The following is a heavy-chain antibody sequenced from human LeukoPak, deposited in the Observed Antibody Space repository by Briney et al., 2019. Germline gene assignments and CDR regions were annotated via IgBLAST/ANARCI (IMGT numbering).Heavy chain of an antibody. J-gene: IGHJ6*03. Sequence: GGSLRLSCAASGFTFSHYWMSWVRQAPGKGLEWVSSISSSSSYIYYADSVKGRFTISRDNAKNSLYLQMNSLRAEDTAVYYCAREERDFGYCSGGSCYSTYYYYYYYMDVWGKGTTVTVSS. CDR2: ISSSSSYI. V-gene: IGHV3-21*01. D-gene: IGHD2-15*01. CDR3: AREERDFGYCSGGSCYSTYYYYYYYMDV. CDR1: GFTFSHYW.